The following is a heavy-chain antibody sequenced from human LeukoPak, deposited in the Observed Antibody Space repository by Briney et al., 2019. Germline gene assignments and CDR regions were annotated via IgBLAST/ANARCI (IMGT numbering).Heavy chain of an antibody. CDR3: AKEVVLGETNYYYYGMDV. CDR2: ISGSGVRA. D-gene: IGHD1-26*01. CDR1: GFNFRGYA. Sequence: PGGSLRLSCAASGFNFRGYAMSWVRQAPGKGLERVSAISGSGVRAHYTESVRGRFTISRDNSQNMLHLQMNSLRAEDTAVYYCAKEVVLGETNYYYYGMDVWGQGTTVTVSS. J-gene: IGHJ6*02. V-gene: IGHV3-23*01.